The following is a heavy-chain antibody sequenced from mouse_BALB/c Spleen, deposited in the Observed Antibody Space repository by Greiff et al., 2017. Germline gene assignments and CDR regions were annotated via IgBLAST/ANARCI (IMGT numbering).Heavy chain of an antibody. CDR1: GYTFTSYW. D-gene: IGHD2-1*01. CDR2: IYPGNSDT. J-gene: IGHJ4*01. V-gene: IGHV1-5*01. CDR3: TKIYYGNYYYAMDY. Sequence: VQLQQSGTVLARPGASVKMSCKASGYTFTSYWMHWVKQRPGQGLEWIGAIYPGNSDTSYNQKFKGKAKLTAVTSTSTAYMELSSLTNEDSAVYYCTKIYYGNYYYAMDYWGQGTSVTVSS.